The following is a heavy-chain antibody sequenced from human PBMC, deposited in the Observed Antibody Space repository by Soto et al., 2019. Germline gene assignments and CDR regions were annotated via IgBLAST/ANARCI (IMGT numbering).Heavy chain of an antibody. Sequence: QVQLQESGPGLVKPSETLSLTCTVSGGSISSYYWSWIRQPPGKGLEWIGYIYYSGSTNYNPSLKSRVTISVDTSTNQFSLQLSSVTAADTAVYYCARVSREGYYDSSGYLDYWGQGTLVTVSS. CDR2: IYYSGST. J-gene: IGHJ4*02. V-gene: IGHV4-59*01. CDR3: ARVSREGYYDSSGYLDY. D-gene: IGHD3-22*01. CDR1: GGSISSYY.